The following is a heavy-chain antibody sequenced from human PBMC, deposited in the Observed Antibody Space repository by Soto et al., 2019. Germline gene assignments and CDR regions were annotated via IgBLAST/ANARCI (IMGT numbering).Heavy chain of an antibody. CDR2: INSDGSST. Sequence: GGSLRLSCAASGFKFISYWMHWVRQAPGKGLVWVSRINSDGSSTSYADSVKGRFTISRDNARNTLYLQMNSLRAEDTAVYYCARDLSGSYYGLFDYWGQGTLVTVSA. CDR3: ARDLSGSYYGLFDY. CDR1: GFKFISYW. D-gene: IGHD1-26*01. V-gene: IGHV3-74*01. J-gene: IGHJ4*02.